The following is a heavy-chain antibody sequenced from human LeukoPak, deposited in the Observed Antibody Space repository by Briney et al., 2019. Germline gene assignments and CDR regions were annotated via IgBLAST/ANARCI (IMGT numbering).Heavy chain of an antibody. CDR2: ISGSGGST. Sequence: GGSLRLSCAASGFTFSSYAMSWVRQAPGKGLEWVSAISGSGGSTYYADSVKGRFTISRDNSKNTLYLQMNSLRAEDTAVYYCAKETTAIAAAGTESDYWGQGTLVTVSS. D-gene: IGHD6-13*01. CDR3: AKETTAIAAAGTESDY. CDR1: GFTFSSYA. J-gene: IGHJ4*02. V-gene: IGHV3-23*01.